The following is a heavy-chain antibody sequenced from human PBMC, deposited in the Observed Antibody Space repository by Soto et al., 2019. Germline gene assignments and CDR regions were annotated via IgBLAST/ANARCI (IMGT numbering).Heavy chain of an antibody. Sequence: GGSLRLSCAASGFTFNNYWMSWVRQPPEKGLEWVANINQDGSEKYYVDSAKGRFTISRDNAKNSVHLQMNSLRVEDTAVYYCARETAGGGTLLNDWWGQGSLVIGSS. CDR3: ARETAGGGTLLNDW. V-gene: IGHV3-7*01. CDR2: INQDGSEK. J-gene: IGHJ4*02. CDR1: GFTFNNYW. D-gene: IGHD6-13*01.